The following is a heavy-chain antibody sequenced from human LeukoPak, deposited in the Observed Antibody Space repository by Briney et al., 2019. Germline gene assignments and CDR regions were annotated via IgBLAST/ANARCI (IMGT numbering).Heavy chain of an antibody. J-gene: IGHJ6*03. Sequence: SETLSLTCTVSGGSISSYYWSWIRQPPGKGLEWIGYIYYSGSTNYNPSLKSRVTISVDTSKNQFSLKLSSVTAADTAVYYCAGGYIYGSTYYYMDVWGKGTTVTISS. V-gene: IGHV4-59*01. CDR2: IYYSGST. CDR1: GGSISSYY. D-gene: IGHD5-18*01. CDR3: AGGYIYGSTYYYMDV.